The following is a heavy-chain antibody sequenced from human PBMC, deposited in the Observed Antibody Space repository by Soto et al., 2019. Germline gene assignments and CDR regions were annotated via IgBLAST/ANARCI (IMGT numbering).Heavy chain of an antibody. J-gene: IGHJ4*02. CDR3: ARDLAAANY. V-gene: IGHV1-46*01. CDR2: INPNGSST. Sequence: ASVKVSCKASGYTFTSSYVHWVRQAPGQGLEWMAIINPNGSSTNYAQKFQGRVTVTRDTSTSTVFMELSSLQSEDTAVYYCARDLAAANYWGQGTLVTVSS. CDR1: GYTFTSSY. D-gene: IGHD6-25*01.